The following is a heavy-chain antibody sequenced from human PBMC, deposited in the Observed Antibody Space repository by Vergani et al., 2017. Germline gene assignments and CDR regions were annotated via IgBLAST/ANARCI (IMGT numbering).Heavy chain of an antibody. Sequence: QVQLQQWGAGLLKPSETLSLTCAVYGGSFSGYYWSWIRQPPGKGLEWIGEINHSGSTNYNPSLKSRVTISVDTSKNQFSLKLRSVTAADTAVYYCARGYSSGWLGWGQGTLVTVSS. CDR1: GGSFSGYY. V-gene: IGHV4-34*01. CDR3: ARGYSSGWLG. J-gene: IGHJ4*02. CDR2: INHSGST. D-gene: IGHD6-19*01.